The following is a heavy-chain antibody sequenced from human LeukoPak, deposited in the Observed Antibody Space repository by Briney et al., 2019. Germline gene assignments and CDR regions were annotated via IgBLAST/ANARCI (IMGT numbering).Heavy chain of an antibody. CDR1: GFTFSSYS. J-gene: IGHJ4*02. CDR3: ARDYYGEASMDS. CDR2: ISSSSSYI. V-gene: IGHV3-21*01. D-gene: IGHD4-17*01. Sequence: GGSLRLSCAASGFTFSSYSMNWVRQAPGKGLEWVSSISSSSSYIHYADSVKGRFTISRDNAKNSLYLQMNSLRAEDTAVYYCARDYYGEASMDSWGQGTLVTVSS.